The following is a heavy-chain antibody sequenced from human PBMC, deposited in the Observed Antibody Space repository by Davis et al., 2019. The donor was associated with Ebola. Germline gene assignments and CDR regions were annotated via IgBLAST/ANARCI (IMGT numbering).Heavy chain of an antibody. J-gene: IGHJ4*02. V-gene: IGHV4-59*08. CDR1: GGSISSYY. CDR2: IYYSGST. D-gene: IGHD2-15*01. CDR3: ARHRASHRSWVPFDY. Sequence: MPSETLSLTCTVSGGSISSYYWSWIRQPPGKGLEWIGYIYYSGSTNYNPSLKSRVTISVDTSKNQFSLKLSSVTAADTAVYYCARHRASHRSWVPFDYWGQGTLVTVSS.